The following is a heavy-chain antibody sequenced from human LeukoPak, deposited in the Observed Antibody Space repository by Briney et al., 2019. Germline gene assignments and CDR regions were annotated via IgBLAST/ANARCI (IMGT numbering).Heavy chain of an antibody. CDR3: ARSDDYGSSD. CDR1: GFTFNIHS. V-gene: IGHV3-21*01. J-gene: IGHJ1*01. Sequence: GGSLRLSCVASGFTFNIHSMNWVRQAPGKGLEWVSSISSSSSSIYYADSVKGRFTISRDNAKNSLYLQMNSLRAEDTAVYYCARSDDYGSSDWGQGTVVTASS. CDR2: ISSSSSSI. D-gene: IGHD3-10*01.